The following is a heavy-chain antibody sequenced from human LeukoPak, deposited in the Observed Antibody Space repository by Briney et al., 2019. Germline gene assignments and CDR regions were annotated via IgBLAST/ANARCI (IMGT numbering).Heavy chain of an antibody. Sequence: PSETLSLTCTVSGYSISSGYYRGWIRQPPGKGLEWIGSMYHSGSSYYNPSLKSRVTFSVDTSKNQFSLKLSSVTAADTAVYYCARSSGSLFDYWGQGTLVTVSS. CDR1: GYSISSGYY. CDR2: MYHSGSS. J-gene: IGHJ4*02. D-gene: IGHD1-26*01. V-gene: IGHV4-38-2*02. CDR3: ARSSGSLFDY.